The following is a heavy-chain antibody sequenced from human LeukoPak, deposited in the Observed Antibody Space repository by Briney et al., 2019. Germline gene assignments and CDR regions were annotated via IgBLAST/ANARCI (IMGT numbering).Heavy chain of an antibody. CDR3: AKVGAVAELY. CDR2: ISSSGSTI. CDR1: GFTFSSYE. Sequence: GGSLRLSCAASGFTFSSYEMNWVRQAPGKGLEWVSYISSSGSTIYYADSVKGRFTISRDNSKNTLYLQMNSLRAEDTAVYYCAKVGAVAELYWGQGTLVTVSS. V-gene: IGHV3-48*03. D-gene: IGHD6-19*01. J-gene: IGHJ4*02.